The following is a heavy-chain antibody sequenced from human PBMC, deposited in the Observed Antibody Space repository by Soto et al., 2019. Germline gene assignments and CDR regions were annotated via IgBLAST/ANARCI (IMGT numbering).Heavy chain of an antibody. Sequence: PSETLSLTCTVSGGSISSGDYYWSWIRQPPGKGLEWIGYIYYSGSTYYNPSLKSRVTISVDTSKNQFSLKLSSVTAADTAVYYCARGLDSSGYYYYYYYGMVVGGQGTTVTVSS. J-gene: IGHJ6*02. CDR1: GGSISSGDYY. CDR2: IYYSGST. CDR3: ARGLDSSGYYYYYYYGMVV. V-gene: IGHV4-30-4*01. D-gene: IGHD3-22*01.